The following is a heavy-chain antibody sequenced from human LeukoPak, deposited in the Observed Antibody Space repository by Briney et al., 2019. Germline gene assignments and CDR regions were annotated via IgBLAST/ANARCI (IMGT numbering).Heavy chain of an antibody. J-gene: IGHJ4*02. CDR3: TVTVSDSGYDY. CDR1: GGTFSSYA. Sequence: SVKVSCKASGGTFSSYAISWVRQAPGQGLEWMGGIIPIFGTANYAQRFQGRVTITADESTSTAYMELSSLGSEDTAVYYSTVTVSDSGYDYWGQGILVTVSS. V-gene: IGHV1-69*13. CDR2: IIPIFGTA. D-gene: IGHD5-12*01.